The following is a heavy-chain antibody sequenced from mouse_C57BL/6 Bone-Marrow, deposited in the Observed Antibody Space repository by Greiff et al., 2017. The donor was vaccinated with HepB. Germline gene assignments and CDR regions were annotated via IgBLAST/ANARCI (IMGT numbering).Heavy chain of an antibody. CDR2: IHPNSGST. Sequence: QVQLQQPGAELVKPGASVKLSCKASGYTFTSYWMHWVKQRPGQGLEWIGMIHPNSGSTNYNEKFKSKATLTVDKSSSTAYVQLSSLTSEDSAVYYCARCTTVVAHYYAMDYWGQGTSVTVSS. CDR1: GYTFTSYW. D-gene: IGHD1-1*01. V-gene: IGHV1-64*01. J-gene: IGHJ4*01. CDR3: ARCTTVVAHYYAMDY.